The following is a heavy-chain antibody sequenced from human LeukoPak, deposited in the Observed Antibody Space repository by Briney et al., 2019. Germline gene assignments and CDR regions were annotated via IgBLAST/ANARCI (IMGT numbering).Heavy chain of an antibody. D-gene: IGHD2-15*01. CDR3: ARQVVVAATRYFDY. Sequence: SETLSLTCTVSGGSISSNSYYWGWIRQPPGKGLEWIGSIYYSGSTYYNPSLKSRVTISVDTSKNQFSLKPSSVTAADTAVYYCARQVVVAATRYFDYWGQGTLVTVSS. CDR2: IYYSGST. J-gene: IGHJ4*02. CDR1: GGSISSNSYY. V-gene: IGHV4-39*01.